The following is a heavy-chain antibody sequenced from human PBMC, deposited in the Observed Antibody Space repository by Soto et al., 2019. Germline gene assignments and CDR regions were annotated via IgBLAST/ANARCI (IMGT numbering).Heavy chain of an antibody. V-gene: IGHV1-18*01. Sequence: ASVKVSCKASGYTFTSYGISWVRQAPGQGLEWMGWISAYNGNTNYAQKLQGRVTMTTDTSTSTAYMELRSLRSDDTAVYYCAIFPLSFYDFWTFYYKRDVFDIWGQGTMVPV. CDR2: ISAYNGNT. CDR1: GYTFTSYG. CDR3: AIFPLSFYDFWTFYYKRDVFDI. J-gene: IGHJ3*02. D-gene: IGHD3-3*01.